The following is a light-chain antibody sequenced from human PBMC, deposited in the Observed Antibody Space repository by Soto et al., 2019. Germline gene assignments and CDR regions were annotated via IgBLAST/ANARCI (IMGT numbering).Light chain of an antibody. CDR2: EVS. CDR1: SSAVGGYNY. V-gene: IGLV2-14*01. CDR3: RSYTSSSTLV. Sequence: QSALTQPASVSGSPGQSITISCTGTSSAVGGYNYVSWYQQHPGKAPKLMIYEVSNRPSGVSNRFSGSKSGNTASLTISGLQAEDEADYYCRSYTSSSTLVFGGGTKLTVL. J-gene: IGLJ2*01.